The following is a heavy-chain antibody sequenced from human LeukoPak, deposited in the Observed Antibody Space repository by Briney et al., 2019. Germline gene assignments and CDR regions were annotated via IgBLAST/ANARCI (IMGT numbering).Heavy chain of an antibody. CDR1: GGTFSSYA. CDR2: IIPIFGTA. J-gene: IGHJ3*02. CDR3: ASFATADAFDI. D-gene: IGHD1-26*01. V-gene: IGHV1-69*01. Sequence: SVKVSCKASGGTFSSYAISWVRQAPGQGLECMGGIIPIFGTANYAQKFQGRVTITADESTSTAYVELSSLRSEDTVVYYCASFATADAFDIWGQGTMVTVSS.